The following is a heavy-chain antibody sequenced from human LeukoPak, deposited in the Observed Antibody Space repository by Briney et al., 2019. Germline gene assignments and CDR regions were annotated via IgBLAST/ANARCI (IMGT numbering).Heavy chain of an antibody. D-gene: IGHD2-8*01. CDR1: GGSFSGYY. CDR3: ALAPNSNWFDF. J-gene: IGHJ5*01. CDR2: INHSGST. Sequence: SETLSLTCAVYGGSFSGYYWSWIRQPPGKGLEWIGEINHSGSTNYNPSLKSRGTISIDTSRRQFFLKLASVTAADTAVYFCALAPNSNWFDFWGPGTLVTVSS. V-gene: IGHV4-34*01.